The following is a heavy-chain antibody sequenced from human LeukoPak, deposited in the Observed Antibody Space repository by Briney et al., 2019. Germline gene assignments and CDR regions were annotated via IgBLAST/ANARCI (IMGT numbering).Heavy chain of an antibody. J-gene: IGHJ5*02. D-gene: IGHD3-3*01. Sequence: GGSLRLSCAASGFSFSTSSMNWVRQAPGKGLEWVSSISSSSSYIYYADSVKGRFTISRDNAKNSLYLQMNSLRAEDTAVYYCARDALVLRFLEWSYWFDPWGQGTLVTVSS. CDR2: ISSSSSYI. CDR3: ARDALVLRFLEWSYWFDP. CDR1: GFSFSTSS. V-gene: IGHV3-21*01.